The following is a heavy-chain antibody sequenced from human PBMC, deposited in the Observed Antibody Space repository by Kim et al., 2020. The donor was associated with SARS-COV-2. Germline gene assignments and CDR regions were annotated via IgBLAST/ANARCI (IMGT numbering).Heavy chain of an antibody. V-gene: IGHV3-33*08. J-gene: IGHJ6*02. CDR3: ARDGSYGSFVSYYYGVDV. CDR2: IWYDGVIK. CDR1: GFTFSSHG. Sequence: GGSLRLSCAASGFTFSSHGMHWVRPAPGKGLEGVAVIWYDGVIKYYADSVKGRFTISRDNSKKTLYLQMESLRAEDTAVYYCARDGSYGSFVSYYYGVDVWGQGTTVTVSS. D-gene: IGHD1-26*01.